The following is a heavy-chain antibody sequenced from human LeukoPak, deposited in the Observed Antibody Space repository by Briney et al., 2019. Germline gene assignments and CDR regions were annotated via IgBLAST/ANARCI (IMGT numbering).Heavy chain of an antibody. CDR3: ARSHDYGDYVFDY. J-gene: IGHJ4*02. Sequence: SETLSLTCTVSGGSISSGGYYWSWIRQHPGKGLEWIGYIYYSGSTYYNPSLKSRVTISVDTSRNQFSLKLSSVTAADTAVYYCARSHDYGDYVFDYWGQGTLVTVSS. D-gene: IGHD4-17*01. CDR2: IYYSGST. CDR1: GGSISSGGYY. V-gene: IGHV4-31*03.